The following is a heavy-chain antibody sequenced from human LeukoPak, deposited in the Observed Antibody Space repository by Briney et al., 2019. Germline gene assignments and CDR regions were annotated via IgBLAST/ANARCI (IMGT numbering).Heavy chain of an antibody. CDR3: ARIDSSGWYAGDY. Sequence: GGSLRLSCAASGFTFSSYGMHWVRQAPGKGLEWVAFIRYDGSNKYYADSVKGRFTISRDNSKNTLYLQMNSLRVEDTAVYYCARIDSSGWYAGDYWGQGTLVTVSS. D-gene: IGHD6-19*01. CDR1: GFTFSSYG. V-gene: IGHV3-30*02. CDR2: IRYDGSNK. J-gene: IGHJ4*02.